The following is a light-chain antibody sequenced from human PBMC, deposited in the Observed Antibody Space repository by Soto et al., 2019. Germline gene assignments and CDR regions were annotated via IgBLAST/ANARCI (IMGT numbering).Light chain of an antibody. CDR3: SSYTSSSTRV. Sequence: ALTQPASVSGSPGQSVTISCTGTSSDVGGYNYVSWYQQHPGKAPKLMVFDVSDRPSGVSNRFSGSKSGNTASLTIAGLQAEDEADYYCSSYTSSSTRVFGGGTKVTVL. V-gene: IGLV2-14*01. CDR2: DVS. J-gene: IGLJ3*02. CDR1: SSDVGGYNY.